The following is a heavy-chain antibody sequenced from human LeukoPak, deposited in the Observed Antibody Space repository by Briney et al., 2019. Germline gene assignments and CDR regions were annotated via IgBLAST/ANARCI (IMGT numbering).Heavy chain of an antibody. CDR3: ARVLDAFDI. J-gene: IGHJ3*02. CDR2: IGYSGGST. CDR1: GFTFSSYA. V-gene: IGHV3-23*01. Sequence: PGGSLRLSCAASGFTFSSYAMSWVRQAPGKGLEWVSVIGYSGGSTYYADSVKGRFTISRDNAKNSLYLQMNSLRAEDTAVYYCARVLDAFDIWGQGTMVTVSS.